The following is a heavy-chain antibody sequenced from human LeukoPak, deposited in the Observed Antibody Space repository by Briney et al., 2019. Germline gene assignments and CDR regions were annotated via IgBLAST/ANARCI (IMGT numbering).Heavy chain of an antibody. D-gene: IGHD2-2*01. CDR2: IYTSGST. J-gene: IGHJ6*03. CDR3: ARESIVVVPAAIPEDYYYMDV. Sequence: SETLSLTCTVSGGSISSYYWSWIRQPAGKGLEWIGRIYTSGSTNYNPSLKSRVTMSVDTSKNQFSLKLSSVTAADTAVYYCARESIVVVPAAIPEDYYYMDVRGKGTTVTVSS. V-gene: IGHV4-4*07. CDR1: GGSISSYY.